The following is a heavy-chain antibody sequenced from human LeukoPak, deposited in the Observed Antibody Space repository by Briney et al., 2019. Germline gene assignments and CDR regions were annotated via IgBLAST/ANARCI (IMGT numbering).Heavy chain of an antibody. CDR1: GFTSSSFA. CDR2: ISGSGGTK. D-gene: IGHD3-22*01. Sequence: GGSLRLSCAASGFTSSSFAMSWVRQAPGKGLEWVSPISGSGGTKYYTDSVRGRFTVSRDNSKNTVYLQMNSLRAEDTAVYYCAKLYYYDKSPGGDAFDFWGQGTMVTVSS. J-gene: IGHJ3*01. CDR3: AKLYYYDKSPGGDAFDF. V-gene: IGHV3-23*01.